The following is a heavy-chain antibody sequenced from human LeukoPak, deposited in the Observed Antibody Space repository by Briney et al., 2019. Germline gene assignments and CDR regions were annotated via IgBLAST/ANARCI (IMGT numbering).Heavy chain of an antibody. V-gene: IGHV1-69*05. CDR2: IIPLYGTV. J-gene: IGHJ4*02. CDR3: ARRRYYGSGSYSDY. D-gene: IGHD3-10*01. Sequence: SVKVSCKASGGTFSTYAISWVRQAPGQGLEWMGGIIPLYGTVNNTQKFQGRVTFTTDESTSTAYMELYSLRSEDTAVYYCARRRYYGSGSYSDYWGQGTLVTVSS. CDR1: GGTFSTYA.